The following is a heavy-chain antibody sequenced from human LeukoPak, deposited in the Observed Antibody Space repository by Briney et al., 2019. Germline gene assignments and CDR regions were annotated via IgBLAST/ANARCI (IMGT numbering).Heavy chain of an antibody. CDR2: ISSVGSYT. J-gene: IGHJ4*02. CDR1: GFTFSDYY. V-gene: IGHV3-11*06. Sequence: GGSLRLSCAASGFTFSDYYMSWIRLAPGKGLEWISYISSVGSYTNYADSVKGRFTISRDNAKNSLYLQMNSLRAEDTAVYYCARLGSGPYFDYWGQGTLVTVSS. D-gene: IGHD3-3*01. CDR3: ARLGSGPYFDY.